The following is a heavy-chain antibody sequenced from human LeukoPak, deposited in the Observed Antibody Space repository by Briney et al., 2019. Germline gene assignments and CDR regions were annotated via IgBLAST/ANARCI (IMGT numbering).Heavy chain of an antibody. Sequence: GSLRLSCAASGFTFSSYSMNWVRQAPGKGLEWVSSISSSSSYIYYADLVKGRFTISRDNAKNSLYLQMNSLRAEDTAVYYCARDLDYGDGGAFDIWGQGTMVTVSS. J-gene: IGHJ3*02. D-gene: IGHD4-17*01. V-gene: IGHV3-21*01. CDR2: ISSSSSYI. CDR3: ARDLDYGDGGAFDI. CDR1: GFTFSSYS.